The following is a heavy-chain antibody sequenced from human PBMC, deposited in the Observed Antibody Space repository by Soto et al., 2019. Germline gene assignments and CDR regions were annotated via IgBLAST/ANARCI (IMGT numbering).Heavy chain of an antibody. CDR1: GGSISSGDYY. CDR2: IYYSGST. D-gene: IGHD1-1*01. J-gene: IGHJ5*02. Sequence: PSETLSLTCTVSGGSISSGDYYWSWIRQPPGKGLEWIGYIYYSGSTYTNPSIKSRVTISVDMSKKQLSLTLRSVTAADTAMYYCVSDGTKNLRDWFDPWGQGILVTVSS. CDR3: VSDGTKNLRDWFDP. V-gene: IGHV4-30-4*01.